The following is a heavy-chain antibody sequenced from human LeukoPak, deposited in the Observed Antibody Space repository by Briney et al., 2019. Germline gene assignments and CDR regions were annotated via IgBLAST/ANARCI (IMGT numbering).Heavy chain of an antibody. Sequence: ASVKVSCTASGYTFTSYDINWVRQSTGQGLEWMGWMNPNSGNTGYAQKFQGRVTMTRNTSISTAYMELSSLRSEDTAVYYCARRWCERPMDVWGQGTTVTVSS. CDR2: MNPNSGNT. V-gene: IGHV1-8*02. D-gene: IGHD2-21*01. CDR1: GYTFTSYD. J-gene: IGHJ6*02. CDR3: ARRWCERPMDV.